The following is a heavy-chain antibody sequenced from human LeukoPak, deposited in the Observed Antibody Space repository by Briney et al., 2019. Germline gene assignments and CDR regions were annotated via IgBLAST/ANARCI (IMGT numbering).Heavy chain of an antibody. J-gene: IGHJ4*02. CDR1: GFTFSSYA. CDR2: ISYDGSNK. CDR3: LTMIN. D-gene: IGHD3-22*01. V-gene: IGHV3-30-3*01. Sequence: GGSLRLSCAASGFTFSSYAMHWVRQAPGKGLEWVAVISYDGSNKYYADSVKGRFTISRDNSKNTLYLQMNSLRAEDTAVYYCLTMINWGQGTLVTVSS.